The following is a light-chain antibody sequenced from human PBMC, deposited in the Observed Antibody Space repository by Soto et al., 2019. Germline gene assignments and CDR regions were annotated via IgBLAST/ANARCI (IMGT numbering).Light chain of an antibody. J-gene: IGLJ1*01. Sequence: QSVLTQPASVSRSPGQTITIYCTGTSSDVGAYIYVSWYQHHPGKAPKVMIYEVTNRPSGVSDRFSGSKSGNTASLTISGLQAEDVADYYCCSYTNSRTYVFGTGTKVTVL. CDR2: EVT. V-gene: IGLV2-14*01. CDR1: SSDVGAYIY. CDR3: CSYTNSRTYV.